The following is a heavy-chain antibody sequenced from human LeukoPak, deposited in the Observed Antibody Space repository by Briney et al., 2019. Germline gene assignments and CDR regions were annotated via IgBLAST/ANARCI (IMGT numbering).Heavy chain of an antibody. Sequence: SETLSLTCTVSGGSVSSYYWSWIRQPPGKGLERIGYIYSSENTKCNSSLESRVTMSVDTSKNQFFLKLSSVTAADTAVYYCARFHSGPSGWYVLWYFDLWGRGTLVTVSS. J-gene: IGHJ2*01. CDR1: GGSVSSYY. D-gene: IGHD6-19*01. CDR2: IYSSENT. CDR3: ARFHSGPSGWYVLWYFDL. V-gene: IGHV4-4*09.